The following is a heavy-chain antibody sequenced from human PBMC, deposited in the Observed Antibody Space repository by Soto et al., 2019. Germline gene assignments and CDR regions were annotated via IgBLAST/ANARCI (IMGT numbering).Heavy chain of an antibody. V-gene: IGHV1-69*01. D-gene: IGHD3-3*01. J-gene: IGHJ6*02. CDR3: ARDLRPIFVVVMPYYYYYGMDV. Sequence: QVQLVQSGAEVKKPGSSVKVSCKASGGTFSSYAISWVRQAPGQGLEWMGGIIPIFGTANYAQKFQGRVTITADESTSTAYMELSSLRSEDTAVYYCARDLRPIFVVVMPYYYYYGMDVWGQGTTVTVSS. CDR2: IIPIFGTA. CDR1: GGTFSSYA.